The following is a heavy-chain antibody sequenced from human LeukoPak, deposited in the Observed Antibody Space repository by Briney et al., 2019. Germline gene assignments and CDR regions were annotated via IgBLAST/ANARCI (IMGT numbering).Heavy chain of an antibody. V-gene: IGHV3-11*01. CDR1: GFTFSDYY. CDR3: ARVEHAYCGGDCYYYYYYGMDV. D-gene: IGHD2-21*02. J-gene: IGHJ6*02. Sequence: GGSLRLSCAASGFTFSDYYMSWIRQAPGKGLEWVPYISSSGSTIYYADSVKGRFTISRDNAKNSLYLQMNSLRAEDTAVYYCARVEHAYCGGDCYYYYYYGMDVWGQGTTVTVSS. CDR2: ISSSGSTI.